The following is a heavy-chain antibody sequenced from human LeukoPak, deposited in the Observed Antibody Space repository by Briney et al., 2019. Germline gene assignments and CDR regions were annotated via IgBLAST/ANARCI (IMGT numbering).Heavy chain of an antibody. CDR3: ARAVVGKEDLDY. V-gene: IGHV3-30*04. J-gene: IGHJ4*02. Sequence: GGSLRFSYAASGFTFSIYAIHWVRQAPGKGLEWVAVISHDGSTKYYADSVKGRFTISRDNSKNTLYLQMDTLGGEDTAVYYCARAVVGKEDLDYWGQGTLVTVSS. CDR1: GFTFSIYA. D-gene: IGHD6-19*01. CDR2: ISHDGSTK.